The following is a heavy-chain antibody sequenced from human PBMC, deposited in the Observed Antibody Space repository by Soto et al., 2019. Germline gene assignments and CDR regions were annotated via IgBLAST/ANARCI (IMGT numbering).Heavy chain of an antibody. CDR3: ARGLSGYYGFDY. J-gene: IGHJ4*02. CDR1: GFTVCSYW. Sequence: GGSLRLSCAACGFTVCSYWMHWVRQVPGKGLVWVSRIKGDGTNTGYADSVKGRFTISRDNVKNTLYLQMNSLRAEDTAVYYCARGLSGYYGFDYWGQGTLVTVSS. D-gene: IGHD5-12*01. V-gene: IGHV3-74*01. CDR2: IKGDGTNT.